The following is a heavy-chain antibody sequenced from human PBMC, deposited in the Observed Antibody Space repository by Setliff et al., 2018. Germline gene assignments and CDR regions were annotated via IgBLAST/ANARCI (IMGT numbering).Heavy chain of an antibody. J-gene: IGHJ4*02. CDR2: ISYIERP. V-gene: IGHV4-59*11. Sequence: SSETLSLTCSVSGGSLTSHYWTWIRQPPGKGLEWIGVISYIERPHYNPSLQSRVTIAMETSNNQVSLTLTSVTAVDSAMYYCARFCGGGSCPDYWGQGTLVTVSS. D-gene: IGHD2-15*01. CDR3: ARFCGGGSCPDY. CDR1: GGSLTSHY.